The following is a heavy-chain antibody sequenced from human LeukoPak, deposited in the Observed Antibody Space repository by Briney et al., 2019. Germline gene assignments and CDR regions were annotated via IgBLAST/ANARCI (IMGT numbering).Heavy chain of an antibody. CDR1: GVAISSYY. CDR3: ARGGVVTQPGYFQH. J-gene: IGHJ1*01. Sequence: PSENLSLTCTGSGVAISSYYWNWIRQPAGKGLEWIGRIYTSGSTNFNPSLKSRVTMSVDTSKNQFSLKLSAVTAADTAVYYCARGGVVTQPGYFQHWGQGTLVTVSS. D-gene: IGHD3-3*01. V-gene: IGHV4-4*07. CDR2: IYTSGST.